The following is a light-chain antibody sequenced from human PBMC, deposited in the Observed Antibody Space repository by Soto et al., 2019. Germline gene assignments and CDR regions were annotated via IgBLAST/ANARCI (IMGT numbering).Light chain of an antibody. CDR1: SSDVGGYNY. CDR2: EVN. CDR3: SSYAGSSNV. Sequence: QSVLTQPPSASGSRGQSVAISCTGTSSDVGGYNYVSWYQQHPGKAPKLMIYEVNKRPSGVPDRFSGSKSGNTASLTVSGLQAEDEADYYCSSYAGSSNVFGTGTRSPS. V-gene: IGLV2-8*01. J-gene: IGLJ1*01.